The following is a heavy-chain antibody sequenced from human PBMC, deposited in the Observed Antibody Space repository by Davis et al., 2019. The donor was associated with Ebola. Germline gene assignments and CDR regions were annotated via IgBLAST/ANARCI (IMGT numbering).Heavy chain of an antibody. D-gene: IGHD3-3*01. CDR2: ISTSSRTI. CDR1: GFNFNTYS. V-gene: IGHV3-48*02. J-gene: IGHJ4*02. Sequence: GGSLRLSCAASGFNFNTYSMNWVRQAPGKGLEWVSYISTSSRTIYSADSVKGRFTISRDNAKNSLYLQMNSLIDEDTAVYYCARASRFLEWLINYWGQGTLVTVSS. CDR3: ARASRFLEWLINY.